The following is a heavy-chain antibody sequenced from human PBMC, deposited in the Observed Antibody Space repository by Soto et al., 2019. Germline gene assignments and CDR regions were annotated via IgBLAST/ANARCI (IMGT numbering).Heavy chain of an antibody. CDR3: ARKMTTVTTSAFDI. V-gene: IGHV3-21*01. D-gene: IGHD4-17*01. J-gene: IGHJ3*02. CDR2: ISSSSSYI. CDR1: GFTFSSYS. Sequence: AGGALRLSCAASGFTFSSYSMNWVRPAPGKGLEWVSSISSSSSYIYYADSVKGRFTISRDNAKNSLYLQMNSLRAEDTAVYYCARKMTTVTTSAFDIWGQGTMVTVSS.